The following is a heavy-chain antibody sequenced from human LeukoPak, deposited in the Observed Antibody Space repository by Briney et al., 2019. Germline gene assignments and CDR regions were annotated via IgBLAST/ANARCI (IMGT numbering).Heavy chain of an antibody. V-gene: IGHV4-30-4*08. CDR3: ARGGHYYYYYMDV. CDR1: GGSISSGDYY. CDR2: IYYSGST. Sequence: SETLSLTCTVSGGSISSGDYYWSWIRQPPGKGLEWIGYIYYSGSTYYNPSLKSRVTISVDTSKNQFSLKLSSVTAADTAVYYCARGGHYYYYYMDVWGKGTTVTVSS. J-gene: IGHJ6*03.